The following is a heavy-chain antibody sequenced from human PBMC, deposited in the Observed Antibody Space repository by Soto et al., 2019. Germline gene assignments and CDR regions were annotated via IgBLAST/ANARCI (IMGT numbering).Heavy chain of an antibody. J-gene: IGHJ4*02. V-gene: IGHV3-49*03. D-gene: IGHD3-10*01. CDR1: GFTFGDYA. Sequence: PGGSLRLSCTASGFTFGDYAMRWFRQAPGKGLEWVGFIRSKAYGGTTEYAASVKGRFTISRDDSKSIAYLQMNSLKTEDTAVYYCTRGPPAGSGTYLPVYWGQGTLVTVSS. CDR3: TRGPPAGSGTYLPVY. CDR2: IRSKAYGGTT.